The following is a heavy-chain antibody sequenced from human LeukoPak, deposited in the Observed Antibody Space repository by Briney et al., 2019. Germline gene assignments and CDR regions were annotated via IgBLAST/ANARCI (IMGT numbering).Heavy chain of an antibody. CDR2: ISSSSSTI. V-gene: IGHV3-48*04. J-gene: IGHJ3*02. CDR3: ARGNLVVVAGRAFDI. D-gene: IGHD2-15*01. Sequence: PGGSLRLSCAASGFTFSTYNMNWVRQAPGKGLEWVSYISSSSSTIYYADSVKGRFTISRDNAKNSLYLQMNSLRAEDTALYYCARGNLVVVAGRAFDIWGQGTMVTVSS. CDR1: GFTFSTYN.